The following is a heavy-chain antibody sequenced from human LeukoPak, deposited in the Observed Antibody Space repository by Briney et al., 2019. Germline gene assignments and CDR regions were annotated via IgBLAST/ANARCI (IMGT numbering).Heavy chain of an antibody. J-gene: IGHJ5*02. CDR2: IYHSGST. V-gene: IGHV4-38-2*01. CDR3: ARMWMVYATFDL. CDR1: GYSITSDYN. Sequence: PSETPSLTCGVSGYSITSDYNWGWVRQPPGRGLEWIGNIYHSGSTFYNPSLKSRVTISVDTPKNQFSLKLRSVTAADTAVYYCARMWMVYATFDLWGQGTPVTVSS. D-gene: IGHD2-8*01.